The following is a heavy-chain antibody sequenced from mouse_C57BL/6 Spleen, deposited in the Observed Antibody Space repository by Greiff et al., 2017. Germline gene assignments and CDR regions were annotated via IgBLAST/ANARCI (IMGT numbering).Heavy chain of an antibody. D-gene: IGHD1-1*01. V-gene: IGHV1-64*01. CDR1: GYTFTSYW. CDR3: ARGEGRITTVVGAY. J-gene: IGHJ3*01. CDR2: IHPNSGST. Sequence: QVQLQQPGAELVKPGASVKLSCKASGYTFTSYWMHWVKQRPGQGLEWIGMIHPNSGSTNYTEKFKSKATLTVDKSSSTAYMQLSSLTSEDAAVYYCARGEGRITTVVGAYWGQGTLVTVSA.